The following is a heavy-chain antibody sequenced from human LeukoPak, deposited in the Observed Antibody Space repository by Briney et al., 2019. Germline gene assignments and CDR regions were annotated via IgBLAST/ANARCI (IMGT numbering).Heavy chain of an antibody. CDR3: ARYCSSTSCSTPFDY. Sequence: GGSLRLSCAASGFTVSNNFMTWIRQAPGKGLEWVSVLYSGGNTYYADSVKGRFTISRDNSKNTLYLQMTSLRAEDTAVYFCARYCSSTSCSTPFDYWGLGTLVTVSS. CDR2: LYSGGNT. CDR1: GFTVSNNF. J-gene: IGHJ4*02. V-gene: IGHV3-53*01. D-gene: IGHD2-2*02.